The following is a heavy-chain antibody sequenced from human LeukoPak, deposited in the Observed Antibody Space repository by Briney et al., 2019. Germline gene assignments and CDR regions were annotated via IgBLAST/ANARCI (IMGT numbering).Heavy chain of an antibody. CDR3: AKDSSSYDWGYMDV. J-gene: IGHJ6*03. CDR1: GFTFSTYA. CDR2: ICGSDGRI. D-gene: IGHD3-22*01. Sequence: GGSLSLSCAASGFTFSTYAMRWVRQAPGGGLEWVSLICGSDGRILYPDSEKGLFTISRDNSKNTLYMEMNSLRAEDKAVYYCAKDSSSYDWGYMDVWGKRTTVRLSS. V-gene: IGHV3-23*01.